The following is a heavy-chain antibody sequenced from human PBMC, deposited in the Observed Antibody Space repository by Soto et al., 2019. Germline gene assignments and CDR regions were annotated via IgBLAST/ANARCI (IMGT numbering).Heavy chain of an antibody. CDR2: IFWDDDK. CDR1: GFSLSTSGEG. CDR3: AHRRPWSRDFEY. Sequence: QITLKESGPTLVKPTQTLTLTCSFSGFSLSTSGEGVGWIRQPPGKALEWLALIFWDDDKRYIPSLKSRLTITKDTSKNQVVLTVTNMDPVDTATYYCAHRRPWSRDFEYWGQGTLVTVSS. D-gene: IGHD3-3*01. V-gene: IGHV2-5*02. J-gene: IGHJ4*02.